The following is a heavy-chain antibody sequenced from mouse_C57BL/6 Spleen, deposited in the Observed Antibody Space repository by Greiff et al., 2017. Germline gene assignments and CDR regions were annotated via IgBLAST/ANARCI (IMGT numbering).Heavy chain of an antibody. Sequence: EVQLQESGPELVKPGDSVKISCKASGYSFTGYFMNWVMQSHGKSLEWIGRINPYNGDTFYNQKFKGKATLTVDKSSSTAHMELRSLTSEDSAVYYCARSEVLGAMDYWGQGTSVTVSS. D-gene: IGHD2-14*01. J-gene: IGHJ4*01. CDR3: ARSEVLGAMDY. CDR1: GYSFTGYF. CDR2: INPYNGDT. V-gene: IGHV1-20*01.